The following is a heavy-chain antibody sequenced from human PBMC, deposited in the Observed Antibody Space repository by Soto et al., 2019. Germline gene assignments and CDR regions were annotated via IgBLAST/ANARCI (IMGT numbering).Heavy chain of an antibody. Sequence: SETLSLTCTVSGGSISSYYWGWIRQPPGKGLEWIGYIYYSGSTNYNPSLKSRVTISVDTSKNQFSLKLSSVTAADTAVYYCARGIAAAGIIFPWWFDPWGQGTLVTVSS. V-gene: IGHV4-59*01. D-gene: IGHD6-13*01. CDR3: ARGIAAAGIIFPWWFDP. CDR2: IYYSGST. CDR1: GGSISSYY. J-gene: IGHJ5*02.